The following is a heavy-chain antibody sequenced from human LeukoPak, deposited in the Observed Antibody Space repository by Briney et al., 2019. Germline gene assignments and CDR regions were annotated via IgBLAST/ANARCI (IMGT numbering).Heavy chain of an antibody. CDR1: GFTFISSW. J-gene: IGHJ4*02. V-gene: IGHV3-15*01. CDR3: ATDLHFGYCTATSCANY. D-gene: IGHD2-2*03. CDR2: IRSTPDGGAT. Sequence: PGGSLRLSCAASGFTFISSWMTWVRQAPGKGLEWVGRIRSTPDGGATDYAAPAKGRFTISRDDSKNTLYLQMSSLRTEDTAVYYCATDLHFGYCTATSCANYWGQGTLVTVSS.